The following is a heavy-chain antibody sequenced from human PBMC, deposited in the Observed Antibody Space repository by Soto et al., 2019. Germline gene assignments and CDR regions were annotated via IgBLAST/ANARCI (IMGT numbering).Heavy chain of an antibody. J-gene: IGHJ5*02. D-gene: IGHD1-7*01. CDR2: IYYSGST. CDR3: ARVQGSNWNYGNWFDP. Sequence: SETLSLTCTVSGGSISSYYWSWIRQPPGKGLEWIGYIYYSGSTNYNPSLKSRVTISVDTSKNQSSLKLSSVTAADTAVYYCARVQGSNWNYGNWFDPWGQGTLVTVSS. CDR1: GGSISSYY. V-gene: IGHV4-59*01.